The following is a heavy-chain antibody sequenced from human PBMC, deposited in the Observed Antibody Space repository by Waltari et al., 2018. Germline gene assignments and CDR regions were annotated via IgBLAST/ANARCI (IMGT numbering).Heavy chain of an antibody. D-gene: IGHD4-4*01. CDR2: ISSSSSTI. Sequence: QVQLQQWGAGLLKPSETLSLTCAVYGGSFSGYYWSWIRQPPGKGLEWVSYISSSSSTIYYADSVKGRFTISRDNAKNSLYLQMNSLRAEDTAVYYCARDGSNYADAFDIWGQGTMVTVSS. CDR1: GGSFSGYY. CDR3: ARDGSNYADAFDI. V-gene: IGHV3-11*04. J-gene: IGHJ3*02.